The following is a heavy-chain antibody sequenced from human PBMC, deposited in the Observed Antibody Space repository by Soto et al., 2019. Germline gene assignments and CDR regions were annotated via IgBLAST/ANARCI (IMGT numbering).Heavy chain of an antibody. D-gene: IGHD3-10*02. V-gene: IGHV4-4*02. CDR2: IYQSGSA. J-gene: IGHJ4*02. CDR3: ARGHCPGSSCQEY. Sequence: QVQVQESGPGLVKPSGTLSLTCAVSSGSISNSNWWSWVRQSPGKGLEWIGEIYQSGSAKYNPSLKSRVAISVDESNNQFFMQLSSVTAAATAVYYCARGHCPGSSCQEYWGQGTLVTVAS. CDR1: SGSISNSNW.